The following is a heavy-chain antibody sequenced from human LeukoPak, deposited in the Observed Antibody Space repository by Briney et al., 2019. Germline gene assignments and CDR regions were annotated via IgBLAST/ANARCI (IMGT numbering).Heavy chain of an antibody. CDR1: GFSFSSYA. CDR3: VKEPHFYYDNSGYPEY. CDR2: ISGRGGST. Sequence: GGSLRLSCAASGFSFSSYAMCWVRQAPGKGLEWVSAISGRGGSTYYADSVKGRFTISRDNSKNTLCLQINSLRAEDTAVYYCVKEPHFYYDNSGYPEYWGQGTLVTVSS. V-gene: IGHV3-23*01. J-gene: IGHJ4*02. D-gene: IGHD3-22*01.